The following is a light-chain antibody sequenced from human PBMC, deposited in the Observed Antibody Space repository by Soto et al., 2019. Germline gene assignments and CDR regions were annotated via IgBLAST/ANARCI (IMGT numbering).Light chain of an antibody. J-gene: IGLJ1*01. CDR3: QSYDSSLSGSRV. CDR2: GNS. Sequence: SVLTQPPSVSGAPGQRVTISCTGSGSNIGAGYDVHWYQRLPGTAPKLLIYGNSNRPSGVPDRFSGSKSGTSASLAITGLQAEDEADYYCQSYDSSLSGSRVFGTGTKVTVL. CDR1: GSNIGAGYD. V-gene: IGLV1-40*01.